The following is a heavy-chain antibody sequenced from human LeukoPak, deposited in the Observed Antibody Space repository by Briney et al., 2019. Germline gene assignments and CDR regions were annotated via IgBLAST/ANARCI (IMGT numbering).Heavy chain of an antibody. CDR3: AGLHLGYTYCGGDCPFDY. J-gene: IGHJ4*02. CDR2: IYYSGST. V-gene: IGHV4-39*01. D-gene: IGHD2-21*02. Sequence: SETLSLTCTVSGGSISSSSYYWGWIRQPPGTGLEWIGSIYYSGSTYYDPSLKSRVTISVDTSKNQFSLKLSSVTAADTAVYYCAGLHLGYTYCGGDCPFDYWGQGTLVTVSS. CDR1: GGSISSSSYY.